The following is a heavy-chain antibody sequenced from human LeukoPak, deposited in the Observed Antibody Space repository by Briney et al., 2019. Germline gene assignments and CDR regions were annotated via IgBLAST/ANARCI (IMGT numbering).Heavy chain of an antibody. Sequence: GRSLRLSCAASGFTFSSYAMHWVCQAPGKGLEWVAVISYDGSNKYYADSVKGRFTISRDNSKNTLYLQMNSLRAEDTAVYYCARDTLYGNYFDYWGQGTLVTVSS. J-gene: IGHJ4*02. CDR2: ISYDGSNK. V-gene: IGHV3-30-3*01. D-gene: IGHD3-10*01. CDR3: ARDTLYGNYFDY. CDR1: GFTFSSYA.